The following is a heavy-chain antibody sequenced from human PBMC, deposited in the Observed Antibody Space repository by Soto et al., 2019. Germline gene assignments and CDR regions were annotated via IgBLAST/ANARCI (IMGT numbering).Heavy chain of an antibody. J-gene: IGHJ6*02. CDR2: INHSGST. Sequence: SETLSLTCAVYGWSFSGYYWSWIRQPPGKGLEWIGEINHSGSTNYNPSLKSRVTISVDTSKNQFSLKLSSVTAADTAVYYCARGARRGSGSYRYYYGMDVWGQGTTVTVSS. D-gene: IGHD3-10*01. V-gene: IGHV4-34*01. CDR3: ARGARRGSGSYRYYYGMDV. CDR1: GWSFSGYY.